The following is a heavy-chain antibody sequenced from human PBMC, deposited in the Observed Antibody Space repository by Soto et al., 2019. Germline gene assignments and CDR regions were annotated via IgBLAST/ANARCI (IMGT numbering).Heavy chain of an antibody. J-gene: IGHJ4*02. Sequence: GGSLRLSCAASGFTFSSYAMSWVRQAPGKGLEWVSAISGSGDSTYYPDSVKGRFTISRDSSKNTLYLQMNSLRAEDTAVYYCAKDPTSALPQYYFDYWGQGTLVTVSS. CDR3: AKDPTSALPQYYFDY. CDR1: GFTFSSYA. CDR2: ISGSGDST. V-gene: IGHV3-23*01. D-gene: IGHD4-17*01.